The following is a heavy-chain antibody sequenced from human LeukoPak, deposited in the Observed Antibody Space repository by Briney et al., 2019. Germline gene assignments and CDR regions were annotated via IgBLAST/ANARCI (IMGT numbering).Heavy chain of an antibody. CDR3: AKGGYYYDSSGLDY. CDR1: GFTFSSYG. J-gene: IGHJ4*02. D-gene: IGHD3-22*01. CDR2: ISYDGSNK. V-gene: IGHV3-30*18. Sequence: GGSLRLSCAASGFTFSSYGMPWVRQAPGKGLEWVAVISYDGSNKYYVDSVKGRFTISRDNSKNTVYLQMNSLRAEDTAVYYCAKGGYYYDSSGLDYGGQGTLVTVSS.